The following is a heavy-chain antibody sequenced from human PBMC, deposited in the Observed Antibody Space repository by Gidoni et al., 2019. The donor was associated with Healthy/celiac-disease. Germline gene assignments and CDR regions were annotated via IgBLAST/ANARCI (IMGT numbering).Heavy chain of an antibody. CDR2: ISYDGSKK. V-gene: IGHV3-30*18. CDR1: GFTFSRHG. D-gene: IGHD6-13*01. J-gene: IGHJ4*02. CDR3: SKDSPSFSSSDY. Sequence: QVQLVESGGGVVQPGTSLRLSCAASGFTFSRHGMHWVRHAPGKGLEWVAVISYDGSKKYYADAVKGRFTISRDNSNNTLYLQMNSLRAEDTAVYYCSKDSPSFSSSDYWGQGTLVTVSS.